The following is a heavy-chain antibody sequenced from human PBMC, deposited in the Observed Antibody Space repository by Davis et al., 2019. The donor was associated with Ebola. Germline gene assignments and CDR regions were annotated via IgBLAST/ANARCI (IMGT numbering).Heavy chain of an antibody. D-gene: IGHD3-22*01. V-gene: IGHV3-21*04. Sequence: GESLKISCAASEFTFSDYTMNWVRQAPGKGLEWVSSISRSNTYIFYADSVRGRFIISRDNTKNSLYLQMNSLRAEDTAIYYCAIYDSNYAMDVWGQGTTVTVSS. CDR2: ISRSNTYI. CDR1: EFTFSDYT. J-gene: IGHJ6*02. CDR3: AIYDSNYAMDV.